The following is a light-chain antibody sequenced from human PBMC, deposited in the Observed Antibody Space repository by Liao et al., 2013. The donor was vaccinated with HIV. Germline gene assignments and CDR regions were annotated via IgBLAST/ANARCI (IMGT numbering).Light chain of an antibody. CDR1: NIGSKS. Sequence: SYILTQPPSVSVAPGKTARITCGGDNIGSKSVHWYQQKPGQAPVLVIYYDSDRPSGIPERFSGSNSGNTATLTISGVEAGDEADYYCQVWDNNSGHLFGGGTKLTAL. CDR2: YDS. J-gene: IGLJ3*02. CDR3: QVWDNNSGHL. V-gene: IGLV3-21*04.